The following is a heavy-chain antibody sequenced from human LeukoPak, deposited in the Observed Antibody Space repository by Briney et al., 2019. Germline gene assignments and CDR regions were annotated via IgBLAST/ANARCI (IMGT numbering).Heavy chain of an antibody. CDR1: GFTVSSNY. CDR3: ANDFDH. J-gene: IGHJ4*02. CDR2: ISGSDDNT. V-gene: IGHV3-23*01. Sequence: PGGSLRLSCAASGFTVSSNYMSWVRQAPGKGLEWVSTISGSDDNTYYADSVKGRFTISRDISKNTLYLQMNSLRADDTAVYYCANDFDHWGQGTLVTVSS.